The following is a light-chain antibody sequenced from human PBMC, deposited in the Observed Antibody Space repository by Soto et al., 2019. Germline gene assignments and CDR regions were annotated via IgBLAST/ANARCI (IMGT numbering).Light chain of an antibody. CDR1: SSNLGAGAGYN. Sequence: QAVVTQPPSVSGAPGQRVSISCTGSSSNLGAGAGYNVHWYQQVPGTAPKLLVYGNSNRPSGVPDRFSGSKSGTSASLAITGLQAEDEADYYCQSYDSSLSGSVFGGGTKLTVL. CDR3: QSYDSSLSGSV. J-gene: IGLJ2*01. CDR2: GNS. V-gene: IGLV1-40*01.